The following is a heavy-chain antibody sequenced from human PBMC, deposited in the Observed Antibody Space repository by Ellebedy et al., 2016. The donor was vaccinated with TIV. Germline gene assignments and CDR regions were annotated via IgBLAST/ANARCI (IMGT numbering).Heavy chain of an antibody. CDR1: GFTFSDHH. CDR3: VRDAAVAGPPSYWYFDL. Sequence: GGSLRLSCEASGFTFSDHHMNWVRQAPGKGLEWLSFISGRRGVPYYADSLKGRFTISSDNAKKSVFLQMNSLRDEDTAVYYCVRDAAVAGPPSYWYFDLWGRGTLVTVSS. V-gene: IGHV3-48*02. CDR2: ISGRRGVP. J-gene: IGHJ2*01. D-gene: IGHD6-19*01.